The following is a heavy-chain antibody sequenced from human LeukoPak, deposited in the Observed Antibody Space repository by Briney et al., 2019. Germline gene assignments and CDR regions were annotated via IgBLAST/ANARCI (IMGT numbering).Heavy chain of an antibody. CDR3: ARSPTYYSSYMDV. J-gene: IGHJ6*03. V-gene: IGHV1-69*13. CDR1: GVIFRSHA. Sequence: SVKVSCKTSGVIFRSHAVSWVRQAPGQGLERMGGIIAIFGTPKYAQNFQGRITITADESTSTVYLDLSSLRSEDTAVYYCARSPTYYSSYMDVWGKGTTVTVSS. CDR2: IIAIFGTP.